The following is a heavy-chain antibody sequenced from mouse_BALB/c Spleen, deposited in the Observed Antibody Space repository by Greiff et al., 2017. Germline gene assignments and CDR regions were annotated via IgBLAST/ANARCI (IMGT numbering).Heavy chain of an antibody. V-gene: IGHV2-9*02. CDR3: ARGGFYYGNGDWFAY. J-gene: IGHJ3*01. CDR1: GFSLTSYG. D-gene: IGHD2-1*01. Sequence: VQLQQSGPGLVAPSQSLSITCTVSGFSLTSYGVHWVRQPPGKGLEWLGVIWAGGSTNYNSALMSRLSISKDNSKSQVFLKMNSLQTDDTAMYYCARGGFYYGNGDWFAYWGQGTLVTVSA. CDR2: IWAGGST.